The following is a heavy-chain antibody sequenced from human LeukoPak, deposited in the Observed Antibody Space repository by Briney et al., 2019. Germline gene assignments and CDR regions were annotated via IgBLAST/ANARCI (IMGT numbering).Heavy chain of an antibody. J-gene: IGHJ5*02. CDR3: ARKLRLGGNWFDP. D-gene: IGHD1-26*01. CDR2: INPNSGGT. V-gene: IGHV1-2*02. Sequence: ASVKVSCKASGYTFTDYYIHWVRQAPGQGLEWMGWINPNSGGTNYAQKFLGRVTMTRDTSISTAYMELSRLRSDDTAVYYCARKLRLGGNWFDPWGQGTLVTVSS. CDR1: GYTFTDYY.